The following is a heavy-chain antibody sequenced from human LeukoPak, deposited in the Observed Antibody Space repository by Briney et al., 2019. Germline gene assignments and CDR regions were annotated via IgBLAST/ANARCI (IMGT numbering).Heavy chain of an antibody. CDR2: IIPILGIA. V-gene: IGHV1-69*04. CDR1: GYTLAELS. CDR3: ARDTKDGYNPTDY. D-gene: IGHD5-24*01. Sequence: ASVKVSCKVSGYTLAELSMHWVRQAPGQGLEWMGRIIPILGIANYAQKFQGRVTITADKSTSTAYMELSSLRSEDTAVYYCARDTKDGYNPTDYWGQGTLVTVSS. J-gene: IGHJ4*02.